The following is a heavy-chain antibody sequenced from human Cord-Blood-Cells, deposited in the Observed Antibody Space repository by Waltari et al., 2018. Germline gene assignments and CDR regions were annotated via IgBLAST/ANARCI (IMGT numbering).Heavy chain of an antibody. CDR1: GGSISSSSYY. J-gene: IGHJ5*02. Sequence: QLQLQESGPGLVKPSETLSLTCTVSGGSISSSSYYWGWIRQPPGKGLEWLGGIYYSGGTYYTPSLKSRVTISVDTAKNQFSLKLSSVTAADTAVYYCARGIGNPEYEFWSGYYGYNWFDPWGQGTLVTVSS. CDR2: IYYSGGT. CDR3: ARGIGNPEYEFWSGYYGYNWFDP. V-gene: IGHV4-39*01. D-gene: IGHD3-3*01.